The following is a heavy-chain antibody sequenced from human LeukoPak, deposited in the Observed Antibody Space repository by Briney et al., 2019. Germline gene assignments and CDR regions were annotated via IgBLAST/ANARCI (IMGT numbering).Heavy chain of an antibody. J-gene: IGHJ4*02. CDR1: GFIFSSYW. CDR2: INKGGIST. V-gene: IGHV3-74*01. Sequence: GGSLRLSCAASGFIFSSYWMHWVRQPPGKGLVYVACINKGGISTSYADSVKGRFTISRDNAKNTLYLQMNSLRAEDTAVYYCARSRTYGDYGRGLDYWGQGTLVTVSS. D-gene: IGHD4-17*01. CDR3: ARSRTYGDYGRGLDY.